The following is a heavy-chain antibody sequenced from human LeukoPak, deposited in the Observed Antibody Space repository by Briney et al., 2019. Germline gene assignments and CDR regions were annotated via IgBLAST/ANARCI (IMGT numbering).Heavy chain of an antibody. Sequence: ASVKVSCKASGYTFTGYYMHGVRQAPGQGLEWMGWINPKSGGANYAQKFQGRGTMTWDTSISTAYMELSRLRPDDTAVYYRAREYILTAYYGDYWGQGTLVTVSS. V-gene: IGHV1-2*02. CDR2: INPKSGGA. J-gene: IGHJ4*02. CDR3: AREYILTAYYGDY. CDR1: GYTFTGYY. D-gene: IGHD3-9*01.